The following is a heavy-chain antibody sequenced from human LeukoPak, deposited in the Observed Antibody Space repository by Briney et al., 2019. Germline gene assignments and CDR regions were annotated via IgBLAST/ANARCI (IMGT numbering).Heavy chain of an antibody. Sequence: PGGSLRLSCAASGFTFRDYAMSWVRQAPGKGLEWASVIGGSGGSTYYADSVKGRFTISRDDSKNTLYLQMNSLRAEDTAVYHCAKEGCTGTNCYINCWGQGTLVTVSS. CDR1: GFTFRDYA. J-gene: IGHJ4*02. CDR3: AKEGCTGTNCYINC. CDR2: IGGSGGST. D-gene: IGHD2-2*02. V-gene: IGHV3-23*01.